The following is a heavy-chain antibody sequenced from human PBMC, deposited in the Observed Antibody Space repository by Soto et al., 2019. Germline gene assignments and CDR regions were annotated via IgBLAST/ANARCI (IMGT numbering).Heavy chain of an antibody. CDR3: AREADFASSGYVLDY. Sequence: GSLRLSCAASGFTFGSYWMSWVRQAPGKGLEWLPTIKMDASEKKYVDSVKGRFTMSRDNAKNSLYLQMNSLRADDTAVYYCAREADFASSGYVLDYWGLGTLVTVSS. D-gene: IGHD3-22*01. V-gene: IGHV3-7*01. CDR2: IKMDASEK. CDR1: GFTFGSYW. J-gene: IGHJ4*02.